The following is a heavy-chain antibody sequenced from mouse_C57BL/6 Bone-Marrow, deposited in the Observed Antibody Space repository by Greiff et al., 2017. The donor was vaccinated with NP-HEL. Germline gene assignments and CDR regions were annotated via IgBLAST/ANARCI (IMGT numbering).Heavy chain of an antibody. V-gene: IGHV6-3*01. J-gene: IGHJ2*01. CDR2: IRLKSDNYAT. CDR1: GFTFSNYW. Sequence: EVKLQESGGGLVQPGGSMKLSCVASGFTFSNYWMNWVRQSPEKGLEWVAQIRLKSDNYATHYAESVKGRFTISRDDSKSSVYLQMNNLRAEDTGIYYCTIYYDYDVGYWGQGTTLSVSS. D-gene: IGHD2-4*01. CDR3: TIYYDYDVGY.